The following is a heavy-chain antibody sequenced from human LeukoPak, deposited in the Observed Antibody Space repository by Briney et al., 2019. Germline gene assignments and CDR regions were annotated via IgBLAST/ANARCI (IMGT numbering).Heavy chain of an antibody. CDR3: ARHGHDSENYEAHFDY. CDR2: IHNSGRT. J-gene: IGHJ4*02. Sequence: SETLSLTCNVSGYSISSGYYWGWIRQPPGKGLEWIAYIHNSGRTNSNPSLKSRVTISIDTSKSQFSLKLSSVTAADTAVFYCARHGHDSENYEAHFDYWGQGALVTVSS. CDR1: GYSISSGYY. V-gene: IGHV4-38-2*02. D-gene: IGHD3-3*01.